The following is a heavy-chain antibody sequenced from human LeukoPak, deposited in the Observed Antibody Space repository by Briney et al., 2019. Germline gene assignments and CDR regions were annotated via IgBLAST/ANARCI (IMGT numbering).Heavy chain of an antibody. Sequence: SVKVSCKASGGTFSSYAISWVRQAPGQGLEWMGRIIPIFGTANYAQKFQGRVTITTDESTSTAYMELSSLRSEDTAVYYCTSLLRGTYYYDSSGYYDWGQGTLVTVSS. V-gene: IGHV1-69*05. J-gene: IGHJ4*02. CDR1: GGTFSSYA. CDR2: IIPIFGTA. CDR3: TSLLRGTYYYDSSGYYD. D-gene: IGHD3-22*01.